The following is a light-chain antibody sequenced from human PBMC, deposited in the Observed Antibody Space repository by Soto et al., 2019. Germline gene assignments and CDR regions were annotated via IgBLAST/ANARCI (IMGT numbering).Light chain of an antibody. CDR2: HAS. Sequence: DIQMTQSPSSLSASIGDRVTITCQASQNITNNLSWYQQKPGKAPNLLIYHASKLAKGVTSRFSGSGSGPDFSFIITSLQREDLAPYYCQQYYGLPPITSGQGTRLEIK. CDR1: QNITNN. J-gene: IGKJ5*01. V-gene: IGKV1-33*01. CDR3: QQYYGLPPIT.